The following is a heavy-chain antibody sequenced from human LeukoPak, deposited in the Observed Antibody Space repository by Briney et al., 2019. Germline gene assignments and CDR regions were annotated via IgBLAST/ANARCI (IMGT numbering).Heavy chain of an antibody. CDR2: IYHSGST. D-gene: IGHD1-26*01. J-gene: IGHJ4*02. CDR3: AREGGLVGATFDY. CDR1: GGSISSSNW. V-gene: IGHV4-4*02. Sequence: PSETLSLTCAVSGGSISSSNWWSWVRQPPGKGLEWIGEIYHSGSTNYNPSLKSRVTISVDKSKNQFSLKLSSVTAADTAVYYCAREGGLVGATFDYWGQGTLVTVSS.